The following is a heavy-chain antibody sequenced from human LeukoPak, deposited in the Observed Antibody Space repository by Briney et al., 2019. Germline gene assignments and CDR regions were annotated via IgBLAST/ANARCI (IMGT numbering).Heavy chain of an antibody. CDR3: ASHLWFGELL. Sequence: PSETLSLTCTVSGGSISSGSYYWSWIRQPAGKGLEWIGRIYTSGSTNYNPSLKSRVTISVDTSKNQFSLKLSSVTAADTAVYYCASHLWFGELLWGQGTLVTVSS. J-gene: IGHJ4*02. CDR2: IYTSGST. CDR1: GGSISSGSYY. D-gene: IGHD3-10*01. V-gene: IGHV4-61*02.